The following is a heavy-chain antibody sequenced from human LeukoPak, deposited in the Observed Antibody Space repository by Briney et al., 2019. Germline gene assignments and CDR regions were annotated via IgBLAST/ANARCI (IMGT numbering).Heavy chain of an antibody. Sequence: ASVKVPCKASGYTFASYGISWVRQAPGQGLEWMGWISAYNGNTNYAQKLQGRVTMTTDTSTSTAYMELRSLRSDDTAVYYCASGYSSSWYFYYWGQGTLVTVSS. V-gene: IGHV1-18*01. CDR1: GYTFASYG. D-gene: IGHD6-13*01. CDR2: ISAYNGNT. J-gene: IGHJ4*02. CDR3: ASGYSSSWYFYY.